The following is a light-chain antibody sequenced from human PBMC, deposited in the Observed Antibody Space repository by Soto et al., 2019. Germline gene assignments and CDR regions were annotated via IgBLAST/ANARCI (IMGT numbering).Light chain of an antibody. CDR1: QSVSSY. J-gene: IGKJ3*01. CDR3: QQRSNWPGFT. V-gene: IGKV3-11*01. CDR2: AAS. Sequence: ELVLTQSPATLSLSPGERATLSCRASQSVSSYLAWYQQKPGQAPRLLIYAASNRATAIPARFSGSGSGTDFTLTISSLEPEDFAGYYCQQRSNWPGFTVGPGTKVDSK.